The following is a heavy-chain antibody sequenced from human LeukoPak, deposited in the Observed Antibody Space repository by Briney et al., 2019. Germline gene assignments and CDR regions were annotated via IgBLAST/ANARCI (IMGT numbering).Heavy chain of an antibody. V-gene: IGHV3-30*04. CDR1: GFTFSDYA. CDR2: ISYDGSKK. D-gene: IGHD6-13*01. Sequence: GGSLRLSCTASGFTFSDYAMHWVRQAPGKGLEWVGVISYDGSKKYYADSVKGRFTISRDNYKNTLYLRMNSLRGEDTAVYYCARGIAAAGTRDRFDYWGQGTLVTVSS. J-gene: IGHJ4*02. CDR3: ARGIAAAGTRDRFDY.